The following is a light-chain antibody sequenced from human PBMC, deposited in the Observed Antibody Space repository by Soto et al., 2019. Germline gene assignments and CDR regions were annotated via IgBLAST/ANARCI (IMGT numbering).Light chain of an antibody. CDR1: QSISSW. Sequence: DIQMTQSPSTLSASVGDRVTITCRASQSISSWLAWYQQKPGKAPKLLIYKASSLESALPSRFSGSGSGTAFTLATSSLQPDDFETYYCQQYNSTYTFGQGTKLEIK. J-gene: IGKJ2*01. V-gene: IGKV1-5*03. CDR3: QQYNSTYT. CDR2: KAS.